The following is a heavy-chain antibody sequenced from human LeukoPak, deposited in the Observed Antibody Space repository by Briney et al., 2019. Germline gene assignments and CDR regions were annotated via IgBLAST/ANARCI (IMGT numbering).Heavy chain of an antibody. Sequence: TGGSLRLSCAASGFTFSDYYMTWIREAPGKGLEWVSYISSSSSYTNYADSVKGRFTISRDNAKNSLYLQMNSLRAEDTAVYYCARVSGRYGFDYWGQGTLVTVSS. CDR2: ISSSSSYT. V-gene: IGHV3-11*06. J-gene: IGHJ4*02. CDR1: GFTFSDYY. D-gene: IGHD1-26*01. CDR3: ARVSGRYGFDY.